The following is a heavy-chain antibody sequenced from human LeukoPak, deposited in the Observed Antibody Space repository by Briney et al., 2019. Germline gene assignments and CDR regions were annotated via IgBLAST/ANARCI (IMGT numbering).Heavy chain of an antibody. CDR2: IYYSGST. Sequence: SETLSLTCTVSGGSISSGGYYWSWIRQHPGTGLEWIGYIYYSGSTYYNPSLKSRVTISVDTSKNQFSLKLSSVTAADTAVYYCARDHSNDYYYYGMDVWGQGTTVTVSS. V-gene: IGHV4-31*03. D-gene: IGHD4-11*01. CDR3: ARDHSNDYYYYGMDV. J-gene: IGHJ6*02. CDR1: GGSISSGGYY.